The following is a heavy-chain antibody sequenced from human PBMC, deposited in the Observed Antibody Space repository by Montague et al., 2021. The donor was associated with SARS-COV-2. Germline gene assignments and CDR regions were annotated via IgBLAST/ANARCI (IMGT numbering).Heavy chain of an antibody. J-gene: IGHJ3*02. CDR3: AGGWRPVVVPGAGPAGRAFDI. D-gene: IGHD2-2*01. Sequence: SETLSLTCAISGGSFSNYYWSWIRQPPGKGLEWIGEVNQSGTTIYNPSVKSGVTISEDTSKNQFYLRLNPVTAADTAVYYCAGGWRPVVVPGAGPAGRAFDIWGQGTMVTVSS. CDR2: VNQSGTT. CDR1: GGSFSNYY. V-gene: IGHV4-34*01.